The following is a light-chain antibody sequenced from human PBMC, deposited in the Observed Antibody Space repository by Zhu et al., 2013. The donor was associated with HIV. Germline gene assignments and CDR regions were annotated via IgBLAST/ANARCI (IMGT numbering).Light chain of an antibody. J-gene: IGLJ3*02. Sequence: QTVVTQEPSFSVSPGGTVTITCGLSSGSVSTANYPSWYRQTPGQAPRTLIYNTNIRSFGVPDRFSGSILGNKAALTITGAQADDEFDYYCVFHVNRGWVFGGGTKLTVL. V-gene: IGLV8-61*01. CDR3: VFHVNRGWV. CDR2: NTN. CDR1: SGSVSTANY.